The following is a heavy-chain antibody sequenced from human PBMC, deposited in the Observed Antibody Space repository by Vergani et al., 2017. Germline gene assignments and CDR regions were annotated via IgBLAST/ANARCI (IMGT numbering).Heavy chain of an antibody. CDR2: IDRNYGVK. CDR3: VKDNDYDADGPFDL. J-gene: IGHJ2*01. D-gene: IGHD3-16*01. V-gene: IGHV3-9*01. CDR1: GFTFQAFA. Sequence: VEAGGGLVQPGGSLRLSCTASGFTFQAFAFHWGRQVAGRGLEWVSGIDRNYGVKNGNSFEGRFSISRDNAKKAVFLQINNLRHEDTALYFCVKDNDYDADGPFDLWGRGTLVTVAS.